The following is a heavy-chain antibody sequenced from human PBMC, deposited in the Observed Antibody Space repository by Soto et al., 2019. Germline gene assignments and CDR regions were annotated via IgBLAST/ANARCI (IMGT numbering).Heavy chain of an antibody. Sequence: SETLSLTCTVSGGSISSRSSYWGWIRQSPGKGLEWIASINYSGNTYYNPSLKSRITISVDTSKNQFSLKVTSVTAADTAVYFCARTGFWSGDRVADYWGQGTLVTVSS. D-gene: IGHD3-3*01. CDR3: ARTGFWSGDRVADY. J-gene: IGHJ4*02. V-gene: IGHV4-39*01. CDR2: INYSGNT. CDR1: GGSISSRSSY.